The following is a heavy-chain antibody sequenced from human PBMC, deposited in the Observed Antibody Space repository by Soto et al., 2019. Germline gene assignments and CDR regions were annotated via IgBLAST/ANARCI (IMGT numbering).Heavy chain of an antibody. CDR1: GYTFTSYA. J-gene: IGHJ6*03. V-gene: IGHV1-3*01. CDR3: ARGGIVVVPAAIYYYYYYMAV. CDR2: INAGNGNT. D-gene: IGHD2-2*01. Sequence: ASVKVSCKASGYTFTSYAMHWVRQAPGQRLEWMGWINAGNGNTKYSQKFQGRVTITRDTSASTAYMELSSLRSEDTAVYYCARGGIVVVPAAIYYYYYYMAVWGKGTTVTVSS.